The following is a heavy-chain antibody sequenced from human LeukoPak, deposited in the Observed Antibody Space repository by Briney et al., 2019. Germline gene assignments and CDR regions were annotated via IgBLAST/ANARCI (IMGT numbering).Heavy chain of an antibody. Sequence: GGSLRLSCAASGFALRSYGMTWVRQAPGKGLEWVSAISDDASKTYYADSVRGRFAISRDNSKNTLYLQMNSLRAEDTAVYYCAKDLVAYYDSRGWYFDLWGRGTLVTVSS. CDR2: ISDDASKT. D-gene: IGHD3-22*01. V-gene: IGHV3-23*01. CDR3: AKDLVAYYDSRGWYFDL. CDR1: GFALRSYG. J-gene: IGHJ2*01.